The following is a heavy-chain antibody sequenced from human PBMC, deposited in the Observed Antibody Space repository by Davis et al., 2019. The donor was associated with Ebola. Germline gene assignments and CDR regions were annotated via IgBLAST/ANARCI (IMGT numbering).Heavy chain of an antibody. V-gene: IGHV1-18*01. D-gene: IGHD3-3*01. Sequence: ASVKVSCKASGYTFTSYGISWVRQAPGQGLEWMGWISAYNGNTNYAQKLQGRVTMTTDTSTSTAYMELRSLRSDDTAVYYCARMVPYYDFWSGYYTDVWGQGTTVTVSS. CDR3: ARMVPYYDFWSGYYTDV. CDR2: ISAYNGNT. CDR1: GYTFTSYG. J-gene: IGHJ6*02.